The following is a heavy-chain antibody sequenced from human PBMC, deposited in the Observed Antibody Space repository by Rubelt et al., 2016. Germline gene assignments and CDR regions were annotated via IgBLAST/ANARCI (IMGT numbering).Heavy chain of an antibody. CDR2: ISYDGSDK. Sequence: VQLVESGGGLVQPGGSLRLSCAASGFTFSSYAMSWVRQAPGKGLEWVAIISYDGSDKYYADSVKGRFTISRDNSKNTLYLQMNSLRAEDTAVYYCAKGSQTIDYWGQGTLVTVSS. V-gene: IGHV3-30*04. CDR1: GFTFSSYA. CDR3: AKGSQTIDY. J-gene: IGHJ4*02.